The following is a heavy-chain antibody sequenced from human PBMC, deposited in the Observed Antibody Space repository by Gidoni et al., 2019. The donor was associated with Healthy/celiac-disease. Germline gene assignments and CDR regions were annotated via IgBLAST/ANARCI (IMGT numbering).Heavy chain of an antibody. J-gene: IGHJ4*02. CDR3: AREITIFGVVIGGHSDY. Sequence: QVQLVESGGGVVQPGRSLSLSCAASGFPFSSYAMHWVRQAPGKGLEWVAVISYDGSNKYYADSVKGRFTISRDNSKNTLYLQMNSLRAEDTAVYYCAREITIFGVVIGGHSDYWGQGTLVTVSS. D-gene: IGHD3-3*01. V-gene: IGHV3-30-3*01. CDR1: GFPFSSYA. CDR2: ISYDGSNK.